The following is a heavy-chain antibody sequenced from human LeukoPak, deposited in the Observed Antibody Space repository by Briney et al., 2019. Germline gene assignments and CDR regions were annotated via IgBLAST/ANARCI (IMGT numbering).Heavy chain of an antibody. CDR2: IIPILGIA. J-gene: IGHJ6*02. D-gene: IGHD1-20*01. CDR1: GGTFSSYA. V-gene: IGHV1-69*04. CDR3: ARNYNWNDGDHYGMDV. Sequence: ASVKVSCKASGGTFSSYAISWVRQAPGQGLEWMGRIIPILGIANYAQKFQGRVTITADKSTSTAYMELSSLKSEDTAVYYCARNYNWNDGDHYGMDVWGQGTTVTVSS.